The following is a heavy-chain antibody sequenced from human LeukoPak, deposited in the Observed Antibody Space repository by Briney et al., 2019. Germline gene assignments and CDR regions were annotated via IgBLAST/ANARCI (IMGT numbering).Heavy chain of an antibody. CDR3: ARDPKPEYYDILTGYYNS. CDR2: MNPNSGNT. D-gene: IGHD3-9*01. CDR1: RYTFTSYV. J-gene: IGHJ5*02. Sequence: ASVNVSRKASRYTFTSYVINGVRQATGRGVEGMGWMNPNSGNTSYAQKFQSRVTMTMNTSISTAYMELSSLRSEDTAVYYCARDPKPEYYDILTGYYNSWGQGTLVTVSS. V-gene: IGHV1-8*01.